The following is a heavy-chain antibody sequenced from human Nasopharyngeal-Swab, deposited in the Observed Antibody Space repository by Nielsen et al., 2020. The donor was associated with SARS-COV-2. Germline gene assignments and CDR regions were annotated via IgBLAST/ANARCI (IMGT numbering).Heavy chain of an antibody. D-gene: IGHD3-22*01. J-gene: IGHJ2*01. CDR3: ARGDSSGYHTASYFDL. Sequence: SETLSLTCTVSGGSISSSSYYWGWIRQPPGKGLEWIGYIYYSGSTYYNPSLKSRVTISVDTSKNQFSLKLSSVTAADTAVYYCARGDSSGYHTASYFDLWGRGTLVTVSS. CDR2: IYYSGST. CDR1: GGSISSSSYY. V-gene: IGHV4-31*03.